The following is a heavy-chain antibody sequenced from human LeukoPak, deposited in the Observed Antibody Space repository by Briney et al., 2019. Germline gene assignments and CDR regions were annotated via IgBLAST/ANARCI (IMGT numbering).Heavy chain of an antibody. Sequence: PGGSLRLSCAASGFTVTSNYMSWVRQAPGKGLEWVSVIYGDGRIHYSDSVKGRFTISRDDSKNTLYLQMNSLRAEDTAAYNCARESGYSYGLAGFFDYWGQGTLVTASS. J-gene: IGHJ4*02. V-gene: IGHV3-53*01. CDR2: IYGDGRI. CDR1: GFTVTSNY. CDR3: ARESGYSYGLAGFFDY. D-gene: IGHD5-18*01.